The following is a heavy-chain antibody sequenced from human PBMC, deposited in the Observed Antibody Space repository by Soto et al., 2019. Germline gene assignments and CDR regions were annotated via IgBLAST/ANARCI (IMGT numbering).Heavy chain of an antibody. J-gene: IGHJ4*02. CDR1: GFSFRSYA. D-gene: IGHD6-13*01. CDR2: ISGSGGST. Sequence: PGGSLRLSCAASGFSFRSYAMSWVRQVPGKGLEWVSAISGSGGSTYYADSVKGRFTISRDNSKNTVYLQMNSLRADDTAIYYCAKDDNFSWRLLDHWGQGTLVTVSS. CDR3: AKDDNFSWRLLDH. V-gene: IGHV3-23*01.